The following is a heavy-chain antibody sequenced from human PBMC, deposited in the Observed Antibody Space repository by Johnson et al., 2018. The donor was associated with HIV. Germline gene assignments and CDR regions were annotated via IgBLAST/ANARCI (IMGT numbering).Heavy chain of an antibody. Sequence: QVQLVESGGGVVQPGGSLRLSCAASGFTFSSYGMHWVRQAPGKGLEWVAFIRYDGSNKYYADSVKGRFTISRDNSKNTVFLQMNSMRAEDTAVYYCAKDRWYDSSGKSANLADDAFDIWGQGTMVTVSS. CDR1: GFTFSSYG. CDR2: IRYDGSNK. J-gene: IGHJ3*02. V-gene: IGHV3-30*02. D-gene: IGHD3-22*01. CDR3: AKDRWYDSSGKSANLADDAFDI.